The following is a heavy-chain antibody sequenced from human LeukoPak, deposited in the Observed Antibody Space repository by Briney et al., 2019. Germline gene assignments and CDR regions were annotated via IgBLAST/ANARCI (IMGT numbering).Heavy chain of an antibody. CDR2: INTNTGNP. CDR3: ARWGGDGSGYDLTDFDY. J-gene: IGHJ4*02. Sequence: ASVKVSCKASGCTFTSYAMNWVRQAPGQGLEWMGWINTNTGNPTYAQGFTGRFVFSLDTSVSTAYLQISSLKAEDTAVYYCARWGGDGSGYDLTDFDYWGQGTLVTVSS. V-gene: IGHV7-4-1*02. CDR1: GCTFTSYA. D-gene: IGHD3-22*01.